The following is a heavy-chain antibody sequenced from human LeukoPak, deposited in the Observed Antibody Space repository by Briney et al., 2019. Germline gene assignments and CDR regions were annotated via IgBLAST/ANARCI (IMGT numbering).Heavy chain of an antibody. V-gene: IGHV4-34*01. CDR3: ASIAVAGTASAGWFDP. CDR2: INHSGST. J-gene: IGHJ5*02. D-gene: IGHD6-19*01. Sequence: PSETLSLTCAVYGGSFSGYYWSWIRQPPGKGPEWIGEINHSGSTNYNPSLKSRVTISVDTSKNQFSLKLSSVTAADTAVYYCASIAVAGTASAGWFDPWGQGTLVTVSS. CDR1: GGSFSGYY.